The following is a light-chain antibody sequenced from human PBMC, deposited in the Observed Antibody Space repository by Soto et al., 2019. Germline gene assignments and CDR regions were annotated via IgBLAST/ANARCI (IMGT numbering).Light chain of an antibody. CDR2: GPS. CDR3: QHYRTSPFT. J-gene: IGKJ5*01. V-gene: IGKV3-20*01. CDR1: QSISSSY. Sequence: EIVLTQSPGTLSWSPVEIATLSFMASQSISSSYLAWYQQKPGQAPRLLIYGPSNRATGIPDRFTGSGSGTDFTLTISSLEPEDFAVYFCQHYRTSPFTFGQGTRLEI.